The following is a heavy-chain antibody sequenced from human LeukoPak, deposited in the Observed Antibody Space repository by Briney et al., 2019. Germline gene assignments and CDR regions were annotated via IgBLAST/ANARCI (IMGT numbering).Heavy chain of an antibody. CDR1: GGTFSSYA. CDR2: IIPILGIA. Sequence: ASVKVSCKASGGTFSSYAISWVRQAPGQGLEWMGRIIPILGIANYAQKFQGRVTITADKSTSTAYMELSSLRSEDTAVYYCAKHHCSSTSCYRVFDFWGQGTLVTVSS. V-gene: IGHV1-69*04. CDR3: AKHHCSSTSCYRVFDF. D-gene: IGHD2-2*02. J-gene: IGHJ4*02.